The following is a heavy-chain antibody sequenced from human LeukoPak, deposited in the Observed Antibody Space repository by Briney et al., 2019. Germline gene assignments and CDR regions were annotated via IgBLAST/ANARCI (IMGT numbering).Heavy chain of an antibody. J-gene: IGHJ4*02. V-gene: IGHV3-21*01. D-gene: IGHD2-15*01. Sequence: GGSLRLSCAASGFTFSSYSMNWVRQAPGKGLEWVSSISSSSSYIYYADSVKGRFTISRDNAKNSLYLQMNSLRAEDTAVYYCARDRRYSEYYFDYWGQGTLVTVSS. CDR1: GFTFSSYS. CDR3: ARDRRYSEYYFDY. CDR2: ISSSSSYI.